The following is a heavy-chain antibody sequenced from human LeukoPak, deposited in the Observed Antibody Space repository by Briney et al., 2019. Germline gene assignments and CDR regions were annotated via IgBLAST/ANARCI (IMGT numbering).Heavy chain of an antibody. CDR3: ARDPRSSWYDY. CDR1: GGSISSYY. J-gene: IGHJ4*02. Sequence: TSETLSLTCTVSGGSISSYYWSWIRQPAGKGLEWIGRIYTSGSTNYNPSLKSRVTMSVDTSKNQFSLKLSSVTAADTAVYYCARDPRSSWYDYWDQGTLVTVSS. CDR2: IYTSGST. V-gene: IGHV4-4*07. D-gene: IGHD6-13*01.